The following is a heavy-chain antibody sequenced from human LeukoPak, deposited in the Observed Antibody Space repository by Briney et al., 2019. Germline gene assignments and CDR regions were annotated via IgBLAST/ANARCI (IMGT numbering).Heavy chain of an antibody. D-gene: IGHD3-9*01. CDR3: ARVDILDPKDY. CDR2: INPNSGGT. V-gene: IGHV1-2*06. Sequence: ASVKVSCKASGGTFSSYAISWVRQAPGQGLEWMGRINPNSGGTNYAQKFQGRVTMTRDTSISTAYMEMNRLRSDDTAVYYCARVDILDPKDYWSQGTLVTVSS. J-gene: IGHJ4*02. CDR1: GGTFSSYA.